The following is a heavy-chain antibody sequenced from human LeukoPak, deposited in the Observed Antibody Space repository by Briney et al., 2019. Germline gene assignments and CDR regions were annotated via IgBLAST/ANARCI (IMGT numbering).Heavy chain of an antibody. V-gene: IGHV1-46*01. CDR2: INPSGGST. D-gene: IGHD6-6*01. Sequence: ASVKVSCKASGYTFTSYYMHWVRQAPGQGLEWMGIINPSGGSTSYAQKFQGRVTMTRDTSTSTVYMELSSLRSEATAVYYCARDKGMEYSSSYGMDVWGQGTTVTVSS. J-gene: IGHJ6*02. CDR1: GYTFTSYY. CDR3: ARDKGMEYSSSYGMDV.